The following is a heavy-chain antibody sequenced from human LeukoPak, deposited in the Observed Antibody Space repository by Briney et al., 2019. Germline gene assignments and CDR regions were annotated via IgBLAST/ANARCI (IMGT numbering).Heavy chain of an antibody. CDR3: AVGSDYYDSSQFDY. J-gene: IGHJ4*01. D-gene: IGHD3-22*01. CDR1: GYTFTGYY. CDR2: INPNSGGT. Sequence: ASVKVSCNASGYTFTGYYMHWVRQAPGQGLEWMGGINPNSGGTNYAQKFQGRVTMARPTSIRTAYMELRRLRSDDTAVYHCAVGSDYYDSSQFDYWGHGTLVTVSS. V-gene: IGHV1-2*02.